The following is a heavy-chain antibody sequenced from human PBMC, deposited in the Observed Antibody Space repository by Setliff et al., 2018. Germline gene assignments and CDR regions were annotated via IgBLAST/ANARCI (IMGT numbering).Heavy chain of an antibody. CDR1: GGSISSHY. CDR3: ARGPVTSGWYRFDY. D-gene: IGHD6-13*01. Sequence: SETLSLTCTVSGGSISSHYWSWIRQPPGKGLEWIGNIFDSGNTNYNSSLKSRVTISVDTSKNQFSLKLSSVTAADSAVYYCARGPVTSGWYRFDYWGQGTPVTV. J-gene: IGHJ4*02. CDR2: IFDSGNT. V-gene: IGHV4-59*11.